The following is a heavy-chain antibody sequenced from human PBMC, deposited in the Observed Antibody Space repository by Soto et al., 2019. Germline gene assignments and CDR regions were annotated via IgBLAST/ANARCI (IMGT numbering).Heavy chain of an antibody. CDR1: GWTFSSYA. CDR2: IIPIFGTA. J-gene: IGHJ6*02. Sequence: SVKVSCKACGWTFSSYAISWVGQAGGQGREWMGGIIPIFGTANYAQKFQGRVTITADESTSTAYMELSSLRSEDTAVYYCARNRSPTRFVLVTADIFSMDVWGQGTTVTVSS. V-gene: IGHV1-69*13. CDR3: ARNRSPTRFVLVTADIFSMDV. D-gene: IGHD2-2*01.